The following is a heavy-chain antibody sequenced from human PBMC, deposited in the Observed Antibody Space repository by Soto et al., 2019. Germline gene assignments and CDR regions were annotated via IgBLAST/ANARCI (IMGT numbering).Heavy chain of an antibody. Sequence: PGGSLRLSCAASGFTFSSYAMSWVRQAPGKGLEWVSAISGSGGSTYYADSVKGRFTISRDNSKNTLYLQMNSLRAEDMAVYYCAKVPGYYYDSSGYYYFDYWGQGTLVTVSS. CDR3: AKVPGYYYDSSGYYYFDY. J-gene: IGHJ4*02. CDR2: ISGSGGST. CDR1: GFTFSSYA. D-gene: IGHD3-22*01. V-gene: IGHV3-23*01.